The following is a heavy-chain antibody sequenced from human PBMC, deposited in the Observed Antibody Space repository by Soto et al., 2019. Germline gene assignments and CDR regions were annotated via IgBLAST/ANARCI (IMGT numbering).Heavy chain of an antibody. CDR1: GYTFTSYG. Sequence: ASVKVSCKASGYTFTSYGISWVRQAPGQGLEWMGWISAYNGNTNYAQKIQGRVTMTTDTSTSTAYMELRSLRSDDTAVYYCARVSNYSSSPGRDWFDPWGQGTLVTVSS. CDR3: ARVSNYSSSPGRDWFDP. J-gene: IGHJ5*02. D-gene: IGHD6-6*01. V-gene: IGHV1-18*01. CDR2: ISAYNGNT.